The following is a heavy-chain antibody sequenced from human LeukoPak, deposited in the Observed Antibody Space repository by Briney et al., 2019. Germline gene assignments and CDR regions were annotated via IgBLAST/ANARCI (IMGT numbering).Heavy chain of an antibody. J-gene: IGHJ4*02. D-gene: IGHD4-17*01. CDR3: ASFVEVFMDDYGENDFDY. Sequence: GGSLRLSCAASGFTFSSYAMSWVRQAPGKGLEWVSAISGSGGSTYYADSVKGRFTISRDNSKNTLYLQMNSLRAEDTAVYYCASFVEVFMDDYGENDFDYWGQGTLVTVSS. V-gene: IGHV3-23*01. CDR1: GFTFSSYA. CDR2: ISGSGGST.